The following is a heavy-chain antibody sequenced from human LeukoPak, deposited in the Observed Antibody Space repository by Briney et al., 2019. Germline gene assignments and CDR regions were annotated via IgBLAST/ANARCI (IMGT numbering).Heavy chain of an antibody. Sequence: GRSLRLSCAASGFTFDDYAMHWVRQAPGKGLGWVSGISWNSGSIGYADSVKGRFTISRDNAKNSLYLQMNSLRAEDTALYYCAKAVRGVILYYFDYWGQGTLVTVSS. CDR1: GFTFDDYA. CDR3: AKAVRGVILYYFDY. J-gene: IGHJ4*02. D-gene: IGHD3-10*01. CDR2: ISWNSGSI. V-gene: IGHV3-9*01.